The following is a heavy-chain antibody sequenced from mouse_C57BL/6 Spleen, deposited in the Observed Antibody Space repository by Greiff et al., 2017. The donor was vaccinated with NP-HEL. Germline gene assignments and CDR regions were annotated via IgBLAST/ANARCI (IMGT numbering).Heavy chain of an antibody. D-gene: IGHD3-3*01. Sequence: QVQLQQPGAELVRPGSSVKLSCKASGYTFTSYWMDWVKQRPGQGLEWIGNIYPSDSETHYNQKFKDKATLTVDKSSSTAYMQLSSLTSEDSAVYYCAREGDDYAMDYWGQGTSVTVSS. CDR1: GYTFTSYW. CDR3: AREGDDYAMDY. V-gene: IGHV1-61*01. CDR2: IYPSDSET. J-gene: IGHJ4*01.